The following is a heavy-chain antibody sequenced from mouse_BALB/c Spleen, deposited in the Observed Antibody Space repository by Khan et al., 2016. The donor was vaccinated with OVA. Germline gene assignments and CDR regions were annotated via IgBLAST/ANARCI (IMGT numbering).Heavy chain of an antibody. J-gene: IGHJ3*01. CDR3: ADHLTGSFAY. V-gene: IGHV5-6*01. CDR2: ISSGGDYT. CDR1: GFTLSSYS. D-gene: IGHD4-1*01. Sequence: EVELVESGGDLVKPGGSLKLSCAASGFTLSSYSMSWVRQTPDKRLEWVASISSGGDYTYYPDSVKGRFTISRDNAKNTLYLQMSDLKSEDTAMYYCADHLTGSFAYWDQGTLVTVSA.